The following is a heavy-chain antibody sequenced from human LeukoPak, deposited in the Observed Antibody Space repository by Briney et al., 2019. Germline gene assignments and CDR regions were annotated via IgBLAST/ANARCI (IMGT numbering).Heavy chain of an antibody. D-gene: IGHD4-11*01. CDR2: INPNSGGT. CDR3: ARGGHDYSGWFDP. J-gene: IGHJ5*02. Sequence: ASVKVSCKASGYTFTGYYMHWARQAPGQGLEWMGWINPNSGGTNYAQKFQGRVTMTRDTSISTAYMELSRLRSDDTAVYYCARGGHDYSGWFDPWGQGTLVTVSS. V-gene: IGHV1-2*02. CDR1: GYTFTGYY.